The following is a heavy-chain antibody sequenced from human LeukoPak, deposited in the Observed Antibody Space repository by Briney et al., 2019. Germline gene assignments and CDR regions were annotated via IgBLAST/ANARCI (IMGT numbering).Heavy chain of an antibody. CDR2: INSDQSNT. J-gene: IGHJ4*02. CDR1: GFTFRLYW. V-gene: IGHV3-74*01. CDR3: ASPSSSADY. D-gene: IGHD6-6*01. Sequence: QPGGSLRLSCAASGFTFRLYWMHWVRQAPGKGLVWVSRINSDQSNTTYADSVKGRFTISRDNAKNTLYLQMNSLRAEDTAVYYCASPSSSADYWGQGTLVTVSS.